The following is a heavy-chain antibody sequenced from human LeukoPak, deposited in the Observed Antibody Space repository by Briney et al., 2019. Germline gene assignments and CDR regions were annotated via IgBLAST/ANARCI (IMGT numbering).Heavy chain of an antibody. V-gene: IGHV4-39*02. CDR2: VYYTGST. J-gene: IGHJ4*02. D-gene: IGHD5-12*01. CDR1: SGSISSRSYY. Sequence: SETLSLTCTVSSGSISSRSYYWGWIRQPPGKGLEWIGSVYYTGSTYYNPSLRSRLTILVDSSKNHFSLNLTSVTAADTAVYYCAREWPPYSFDYWGQGTLVTVSS. CDR3: AREWPPYSFDY.